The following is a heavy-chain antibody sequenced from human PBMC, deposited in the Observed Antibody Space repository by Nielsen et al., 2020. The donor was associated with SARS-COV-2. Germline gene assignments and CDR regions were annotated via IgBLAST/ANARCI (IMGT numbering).Heavy chain of an antibody. CDR1: GYTLTELS. Sequence: ASVKVSCKVSGYTLTELSMHWVRQAPGKGLEWMGGFDPEDGETIYAQKFQGRVTMTEDTSTDTAYMELSSLRSEDTAVYYCARGGHFDWSYLGYYFDYWGQGTLVTVSS. J-gene: IGHJ4*02. CDR2: FDPEDGET. V-gene: IGHV1-24*01. D-gene: IGHD3-9*01. CDR3: ARGGHFDWSYLGYYFDY.